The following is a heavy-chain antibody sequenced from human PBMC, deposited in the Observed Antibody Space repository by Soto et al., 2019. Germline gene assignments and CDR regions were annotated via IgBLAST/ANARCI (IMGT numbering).Heavy chain of an antibody. CDR2: IYFSGSI. D-gene: IGHD4-17*01. V-gene: IGHV4-59*01. CDR3: ARGTATTSALSYGMDV. CDR1: GGAISSNY. J-gene: IGHJ6*02. Sequence: PSETLSLTCSVSGGAISSNYWSWIRQAPGKGLEWIGNIYFSGSIEYNPSLESRVTISVDTWKNQFSLKMKSVTAADTAMYYCARGTATTSALSYGMDVWGQGTTVTVSS.